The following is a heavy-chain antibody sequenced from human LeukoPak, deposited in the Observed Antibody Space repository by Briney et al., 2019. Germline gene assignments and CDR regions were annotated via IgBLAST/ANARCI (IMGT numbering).Heavy chain of an antibody. Sequence: SETLSLTCTVSGGSISSYYWSWIRQPPGKGLEWIGYIYYSGSTNYNPSLKSRITISVDTPKNQFSLKLSSVTAADTAVYYCARARRGDYYGSGSLGHYYYYYGMDVWGKGTTVTVSS. CDR3: ARARRGDYYGSGSLGHYYYYYGMDV. D-gene: IGHD3-10*01. V-gene: IGHV4-59*01. J-gene: IGHJ6*04. CDR2: IYYSGST. CDR1: GGSISSYY.